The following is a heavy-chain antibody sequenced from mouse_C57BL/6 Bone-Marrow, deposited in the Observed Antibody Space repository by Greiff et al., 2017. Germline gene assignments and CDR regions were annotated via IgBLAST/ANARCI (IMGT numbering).Heavy chain of an antibody. J-gene: IGHJ2*01. Sequence: EVQLVESGGDLVKPGGSLKLSCAASGFTFSSYGMSWVRQTPDKRLEWVATISSGGSYTYYPDSVKGRITISRDNAKNTLYLQMSSLKSEDTAMYYCARQRGCYGYDGGYYFDYWGQGTTLTVSS. CDR1: GFTFSSYG. V-gene: IGHV5-6*01. CDR3: ARQRGCYGYDGGYYFDY. CDR2: ISSGGSYT. D-gene: IGHD2-2*01.